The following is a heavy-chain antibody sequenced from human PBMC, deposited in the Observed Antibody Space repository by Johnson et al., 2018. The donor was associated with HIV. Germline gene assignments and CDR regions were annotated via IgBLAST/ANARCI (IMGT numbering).Heavy chain of an antibody. D-gene: IGHD4/OR15-4a*01. CDR2: ISYDGSNK. CDR1: GFTFSNYD. Sequence: HVQLVESGGGVVQPGRSLRLSCAASGFTFSNYDIHWVRQPPGKGLEWVAIISYDGSNKYYADSVKGRFTISRDNSKNTVYLQMNSLRVEDTAVYYCAKSPGKDHGGNSGGFDIWGQGTMVTVSS. V-gene: IGHV3-30*18. J-gene: IGHJ3*02. CDR3: AKSPGKDHGGNSGGFDI.